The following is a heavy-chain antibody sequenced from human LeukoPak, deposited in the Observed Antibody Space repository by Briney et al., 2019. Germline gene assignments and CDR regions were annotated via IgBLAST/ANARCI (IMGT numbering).Heavy chain of an antibody. V-gene: IGHV3-21*01. CDR1: GFTFSSYS. J-gene: IGHJ4*02. CDR3: ARDLGRRTTVTTTYDY. Sequence: GGSLRLSCAASGFTFSSYSMNWVRQAPGKGLEWVSSISSSSSYIYYADSVKGRFTISRDNAKNSLYLQMNSLRAEDTAVYYCARDLGRRTTVTTTYDYWGQGTLVTVSS. D-gene: IGHD4-11*01. CDR2: ISSSSSYI.